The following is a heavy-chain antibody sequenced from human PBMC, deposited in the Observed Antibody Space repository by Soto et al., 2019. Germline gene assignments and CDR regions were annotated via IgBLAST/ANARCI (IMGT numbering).Heavy chain of an antibody. V-gene: IGHV3-23*01. D-gene: IGHD3-3*01. CDR2: ISGGDGGT. CDR1: GFTFSNSA. J-gene: IGHJ4*02. CDR3: ASESGLHDFWSGYYLVLDY. Sequence: EVQLLESGGGLVQPGGSLRLSCAASGFTFSNSALSWVRQAPGKGLEWVSIISGGDGGTYYAGSVKGRFTISRDNSKNTVHLQMNSLRAEDTAVYYCASESGLHDFWSGYYLVLDYWGQGTLVTVSS.